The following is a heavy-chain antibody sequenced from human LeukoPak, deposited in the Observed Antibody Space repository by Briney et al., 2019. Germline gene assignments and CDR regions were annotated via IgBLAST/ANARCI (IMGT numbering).Heavy chain of an antibody. V-gene: IGHV4-59*01. CDR3: ARDRARGGALYYYYGMDV. CDR2: IYYSGST. D-gene: IGHD3-10*01. J-gene: IGHJ6*02. Sequence: PSETLSLTCTVSGGSISSYYWSWIRQPPGKGLEWIGYIYYSGSTNYNPSLKGRVTISVDTSKNQFSLKLSSVTAADTAVYYCARDRARGGALYYYYGMDVWGQGTTVTVSS. CDR1: GGSISSYY.